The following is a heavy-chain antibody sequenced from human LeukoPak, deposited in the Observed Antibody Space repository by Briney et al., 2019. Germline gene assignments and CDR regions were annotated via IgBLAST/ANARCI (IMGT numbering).Heavy chain of an antibody. CDR3: ARVTPCRWLQFIYYYYMDV. Sequence: SETLSLTCAVYGGSFSGYYWSWIRQPPGKGLEWIGEINHSGSTNYNPSLKNRVTISVDTSKNQFSLKLSSVTAADTAVYYCARVTPCRWLQFIYYYYMDVWGKGTTVTVSS. V-gene: IGHV4-34*01. J-gene: IGHJ6*03. D-gene: IGHD5-24*01. CDR2: INHSGST. CDR1: GGSFSGYY.